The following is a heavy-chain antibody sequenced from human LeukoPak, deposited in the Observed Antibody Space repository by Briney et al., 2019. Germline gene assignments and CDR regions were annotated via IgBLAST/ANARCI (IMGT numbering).Heavy chain of an antibody. D-gene: IGHD2-2*01. CDR2: IYSDGST. CDR1: EFTVSSNY. CDR3: ARGCSGTSCRRLAYY. Sequence: PGGSLRLSCAASEFTVSSNYMSWVRQAPGKGLEWVSVIYSDGSTFYADSVKGRFTISRDNSKNTLYLQMNSLRAEDTAVYYCARGCSGTSCRRLAYYWGQGTLVTVSS. V-gene: IGHV3-53*01. J-gene: IGHJ4*02.